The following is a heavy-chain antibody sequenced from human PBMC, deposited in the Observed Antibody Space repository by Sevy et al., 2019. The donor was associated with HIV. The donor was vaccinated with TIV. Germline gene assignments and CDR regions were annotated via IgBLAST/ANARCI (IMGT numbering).Heavy chain of an antibody. V-gene: IGHV3-21*06. D-gene: IGHD6-13*01. CDR3: TRARGGVAASGDY. Sequence: GGSLRLSCAASGFTFSTYSMNWVRQAPGNGLEWVSSISSRSSHIYYADSVKGRFTVSRDNAKNSVYLQMNSLRAEDTAMYYCTRARGGVAASGDYWGQGTLVTVSS. J-gene: IGHJ4*02. CDR2: ISSRSSHI. CDR1: GFTFSTYS.